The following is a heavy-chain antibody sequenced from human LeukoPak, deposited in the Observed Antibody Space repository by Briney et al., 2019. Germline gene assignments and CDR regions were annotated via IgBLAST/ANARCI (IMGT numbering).Heavy chain of an antibody. CDR2: INPSGDFT. D-gene: IGHD3-22*01. V-gene: IGHV1-46*01. CDR3: ARDRFTRSSGYYYPFDY. Sequence: ASVKVSCKASGFVFTAHWMHWVRQAPGQGHEWMGVINPSGDFTMYTQTFQGRVAMTRDTSTSTVYMDLISLRSEDTAVYYCARDRFTRSSGYYYPFDYWGQGTLVTVSS. J-gene: IGHJ4*02. CDR1: GFVFTAHW.